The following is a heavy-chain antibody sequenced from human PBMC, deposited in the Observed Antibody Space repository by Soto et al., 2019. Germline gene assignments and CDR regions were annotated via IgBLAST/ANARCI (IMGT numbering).Heavy chain of an antibody. CDR2: ISYDGSNK. J-gene: IGHJ6*02. CDR1: GFTFSSYG. D-gene: IGHD1-7*01. CDR3: AKDLDWNYFRYGMDV. V-gene: IGHV3-30*18. Sequence: QVQLVESGGGVVQPGRSLRLSCAASGFTFSSYGMHWVRQAPGKGLEWVAVISYDGSNKYYADSVKGRFTISRDNSKNTLYLQMNSLRAEDTAVYYCAKDLDWNYFRYGMDVWGQGTTVTVSS.